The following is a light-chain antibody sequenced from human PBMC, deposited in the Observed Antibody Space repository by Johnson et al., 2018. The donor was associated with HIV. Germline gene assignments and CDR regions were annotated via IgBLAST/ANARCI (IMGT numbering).Light chain of an antibody. CDR1: SSNIGNNY. Sequence: QSVLTQPPSVYAAPGQKVTISCSGSSSNIGNNYVSWYKQLPGTAPKLLIYENNKRPSGIPDRFSGSKSGTSATLGITGLQTGDEADYYCGTWDSSLSALFGTGTKVTVL. V-gene: IGLV1-51*02. CDR2: ENN. J-gene: IGLJ1*01. CDR3: GTWDSSLSAL.